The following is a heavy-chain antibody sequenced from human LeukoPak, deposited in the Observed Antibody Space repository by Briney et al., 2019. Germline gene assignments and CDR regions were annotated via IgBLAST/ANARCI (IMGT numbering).Heavy chain of an antibody. Sequence: SETLSLTCTVSGGSISSGSYYWAWVRQPPGKGLEWIATIYYIGSTYYNPSLKSRVTISVDTSKNQFSLKLSSVTAADTAVYYCARDGYNWGLFDYWGQGTLVTVSS. CDR3: ARDGYNWGLFDY. J-gene: IGHJ4*02. CDR2: IYYIGST. CDR1: GGSISSGSYY. D-gene: IGHD5-24*01. V-gene: IGHV4-39*07.